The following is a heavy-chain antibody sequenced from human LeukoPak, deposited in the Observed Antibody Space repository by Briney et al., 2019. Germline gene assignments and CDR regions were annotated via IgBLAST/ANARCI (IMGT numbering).Heavy chain of an antibody. V-gene: IGHV4-34*01. J-gene: IGHJ4*02. Sequence: SETLSLTCTVSGGSISSYYWSWIRQPPGKGLEWIGEINHSGSTNYNPSLKSRVTISVDTSKNQFSLKLSSVTAADTAVYYCARGAPTRYDSSGYPRRYFDYWGQGTLVTVSS. CDR3: ARGAPTRYDSSGYPRRYFDY. D-gene: IGHD3-22*01. CDR1: GGSISSYY. CDR2: INHSGST.